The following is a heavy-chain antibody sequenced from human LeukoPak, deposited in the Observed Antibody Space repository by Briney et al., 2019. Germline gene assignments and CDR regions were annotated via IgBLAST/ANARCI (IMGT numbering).Heavy chain of an antibody. V-gene: IGHV3-72*01. CDR3: TRDTHHKSSWYFDY. CDR2: VTKKVNSYST. J-gene: IGHJ4*02. CDR1: GFTFSDYY. D-gene: IGHD5/OR15-5a*01. Sequence: GGSLRLSFVASGFTFSDYYMDWVRQAPGKGLEWVGRVTKKVNSYSTEYAASVKGRFTISRDDSENSLYLQMNSLRAEDTAVYYCTRDTHHKSSWYFDYWGQGTLVTVSS.